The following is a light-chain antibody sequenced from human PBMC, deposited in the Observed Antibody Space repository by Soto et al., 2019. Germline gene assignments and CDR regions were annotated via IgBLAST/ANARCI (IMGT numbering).Light chain of an antibody. CDR2: DTS. Sequence: DIQMTTSPSSLSASVVDIVTITCQASQNINNYLNWNQQKPGRAPKLLIYDTSNLKAGVPSRFRGSGSGTDFTLTISSLQPEDFATYYCKQSYSTHNCGQGNKGDIK. J-gene: IGKJ2*01. CDR3: KQSYSTHN. V-gene: IGKV1-39*01. CDR1: QNINNY.